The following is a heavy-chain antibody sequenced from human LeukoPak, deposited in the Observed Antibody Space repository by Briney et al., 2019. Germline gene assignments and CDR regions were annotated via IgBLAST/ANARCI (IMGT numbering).Heavy chain of an antibody. D-gene: IGHD4-17*01. CDR1: GFTFSSYA. V-gene: IGHV3-30-3*01. CDR2: ISYDGGNK. J-gene: IGHJ4*02. CDR3: ARDPLWGYGDYPVFDY. Sequence: GGSLRLSCAASGFTFSSYAMHWVRQAPGKGLEWVAVISYDGGNKYYADSVKGRFTISRDNSKNTLYLQMNSLRAEDTAVYYCARDPLWGYGDYPVFDYWGQGTLVTVSS.